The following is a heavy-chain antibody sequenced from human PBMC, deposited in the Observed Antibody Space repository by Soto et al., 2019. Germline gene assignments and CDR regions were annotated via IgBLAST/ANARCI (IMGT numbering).Heavy chain of an antibody. CDR1: GGSISSGIW. V-gene: IGHV4-4*02. D-gene: IGHD6-19*01. CDR3: AREIPLTAVPGIADY. J-gene: IGHJ4*02. Sequence: LSLTCVVSGGSISSGIWWSWVRQPPGKGLEWIGEILHSGSTNYNPSLKSRVTISLDKSKNQFSLQLASVTAADTAVYYCAREIPLTAVPGIADYWGQGTLVTVSS. CDR2: ILHSGST.